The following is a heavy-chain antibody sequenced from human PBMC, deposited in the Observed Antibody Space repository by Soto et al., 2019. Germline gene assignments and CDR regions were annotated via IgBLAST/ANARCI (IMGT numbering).Heavy chain of an antibody. J-gene: IGHJ4*02. V-gene: IGHV1-2*02. CDR2: INPNSGGT. CDR3: ARAYSRIQLWFYIFDY. CDR1: GYTFTGYY. Sequence: GASVKVSCKDSGYTFTGYYMHWVRQAPGQGLEWMGWINPNSGGTNYAQKFQGRVTMTRDTSISTAYMELSRLRSDDTAVYYCARAYSRIQLWFYIFDYWGQGTLVTVSS. D-gene: IGHD5-18*01.